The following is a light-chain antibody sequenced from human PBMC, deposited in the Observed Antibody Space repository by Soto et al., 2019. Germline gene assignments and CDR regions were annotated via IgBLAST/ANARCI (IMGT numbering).Light chain of an antibody. CDR1: QSVSSN. CDR3: QQYSNWPIT. CDR2: GAS. J-gene: IGKJ3*01. Sequence: EIVMTQSPATLSVSPGERATLSCRASQSVSSNLAWYQQKPGQAPRLLIYGASTRATVIPARCSGSGSGTEFTLTISSLQSEDFAVYYCQQYSNWPITFGPGTKVDIK. V-gene: IGKV3-15*01.